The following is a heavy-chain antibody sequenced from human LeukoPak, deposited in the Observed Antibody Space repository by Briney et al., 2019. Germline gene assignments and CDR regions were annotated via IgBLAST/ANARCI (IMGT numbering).Heavy chain of an antibody. V-gene: IGHV3-23*01. Sequence: GGSLRLSCAASGFTFSSYAMSWVRQAPGKRLEWVSAISGSGGSTYYADSVKGRFTISRDNSKNTLYLQMNSLRAEDTAVYYCANLDYATSDYWGQGTLVTVSS. CDR2: ISGSGGST. J-gene: IGHJ4*02. D-gene: IGHD4-17*01. CDR3: ANLDYATSDY. CDR1: GFTFSSYA.